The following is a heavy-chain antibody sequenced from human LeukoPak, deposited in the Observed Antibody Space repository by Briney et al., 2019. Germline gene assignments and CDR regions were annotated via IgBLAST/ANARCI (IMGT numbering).Heavy chain of an antibody. Sequence: GGSLRLSCAASGFTFSTYTMYWVRHPPGKRLEWVSIIGSSGGGIHYADSVKGRFTISRDNSKSALYLQMNSLRVEDTAVYYCAIGPNWGTHSWGQGVLVTVSS. V-gene: IGHV3-23*01. J-gene: IGHJ4*02. D-gene: IGHD7-27*01. CDR3: AIGPNWGTHS. CDR1: GFTFSTYT. CDR2: IGSSGGGI.